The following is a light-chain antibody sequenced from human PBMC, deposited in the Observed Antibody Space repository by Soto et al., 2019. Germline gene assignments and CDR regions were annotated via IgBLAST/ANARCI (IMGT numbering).Light chain of an antibody. CDR3: QSYDSSLSAYV. CDR2: ANS. CDR1: SSNIGAGYD. Sequence: QSVLTQPPSVSGAPGQRVTISCTGSSSNIGAGYDVHWYQQLPGTAPKPLIYANSNRPSGVPDRFSGSKSGTSASLASTGLQAEDEADYQCQSYDSSLSAYVFGTGTKVTVL. J-gene: IGLJ1*01. V-gene: IGLV1-40*01.